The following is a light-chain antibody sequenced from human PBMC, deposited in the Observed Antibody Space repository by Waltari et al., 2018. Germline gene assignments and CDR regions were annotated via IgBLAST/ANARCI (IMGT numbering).Light chain of an antibody. Sequence: DIQMTQSPSSLSASVGDTITITCQTNQGIGNNLNWFRQKPGKAPELLIYMTSSLQNGIPFRFSGSGSGTDFTLTISSLQHEDFATYICQQGDTFPPTFGGGTKVE. CDR3: QQGDTFPPT. V-gene: IGKV1-16*01. CDR1: QGIGNN. CDR2: MTS. J-gene: IGKJ4*01.